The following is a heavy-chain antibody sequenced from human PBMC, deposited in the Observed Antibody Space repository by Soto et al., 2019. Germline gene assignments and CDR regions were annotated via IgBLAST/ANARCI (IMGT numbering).Heavy chain of an antibody. Sequence: PGGSRRLSCAASGFTFSSYAMSWVRQAPGKGLEWVSAISGSGGSAYYADSVKGRFTISRDNSKNTLYLQMNSLRAEDTAVYYCAKDQIVGATGTFDYWGQGTLVTVSS. J-gene: IGHJ4*02. CDR1: GFTFSSYA. D-gene: IGHD1-26*01. V-gene: IGHV3-23*01. CDR2: ISGSGGSA. CDR3: AKDQIVGATGTFDY.